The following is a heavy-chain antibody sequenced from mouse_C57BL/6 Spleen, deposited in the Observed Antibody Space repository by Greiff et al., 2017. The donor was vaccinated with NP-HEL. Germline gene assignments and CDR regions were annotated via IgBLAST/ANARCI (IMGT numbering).Heavy chain of an antibody. CDR3: TGDYYGSSYEFAY. Sequence: VQLQQSGTVLARPGASVKMSCKTSGYTFTSYWMHWVKQRPGQGLEWIGAIYPGNSDTSYNQKFKGKAKLTAVTSASTAYMELSSLTNEDSAVYYCTGDYYGSSYEFAYWGQGTLVTVSA. CDR1: GYTFTSYW. D-gene: IGHD1-1*01. J-gene: IGHJ3*01. V-gene: IGHV1-5*01. CDR2: IYPGNSDT.